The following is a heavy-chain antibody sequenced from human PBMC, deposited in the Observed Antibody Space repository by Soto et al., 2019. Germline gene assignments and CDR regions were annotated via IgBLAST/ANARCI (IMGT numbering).Heavy chain of an antibody. CDR1: GFTFSSYG. Sequence: QVQLVESGGGVVQPGRSLRLSCAASGFTFSSYGMHWVRQAPGKGLEWVAVIWYDGSNKYYADSVKGRFTISRDNSKNTLYLQMNSLRAEDTAVYYCARGGDGVVVAATFDYWGQGTLVTVSS. D-gene: IGHD2-15*01. CDR3: ARGGDGVVVAATFDY. CDR2: IWYDGSNK. J-gene: IGHJ4*02. V-gene: IGHV3-33*01.